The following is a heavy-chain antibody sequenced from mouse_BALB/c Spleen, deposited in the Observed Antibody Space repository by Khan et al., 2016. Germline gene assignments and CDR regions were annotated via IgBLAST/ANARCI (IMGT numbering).Heavy chain of an antibody. CDR3: ERGDY. CDR2: ISSGSSTI. J-gene: IGHJ2*01. Sequence: EVELVESGGGLVQPGGSRKLSCAASGFTFSRFGMHWVRQAPEKGLEWVAYISSGSSTIYYADTLKGRFPISRDNPKNALFLQMTSLRSEDTAMYYCERGDYWGQGTTLTVSS. V-gene: IGHV5-17*02. CDR1: GFTFSRFG.